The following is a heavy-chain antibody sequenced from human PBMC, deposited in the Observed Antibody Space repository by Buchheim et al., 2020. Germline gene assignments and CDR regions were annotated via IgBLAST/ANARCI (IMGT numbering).Heavy chain of an antibody. V-gene: IGHV3-48*01. CDR2: ISSSSSTV. J-gene: IGHJ4*02. D-gene: IGHD5-12*01. CDR3: ARCCGVEYSGYDFDY. Sequence: EVQLVESGGGLVQPGGSLRLSCAASGFTFSSYSMNWVRQAPGKGLEWVSYISSSSSTVYYADSVKGRFTISRDNAKNSLYLQMNSLRAEDTAVYYCARCCGVEYSGYDFDYWGQGTL. CDR1: GFTFSSYS.